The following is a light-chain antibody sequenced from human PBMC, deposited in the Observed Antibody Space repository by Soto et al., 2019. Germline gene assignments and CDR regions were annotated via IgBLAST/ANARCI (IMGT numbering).Light chain of an antibody. CDR3: QQYNNWPPTT. Sequence: EVVMTQSPATLSVSPGERATLSCRASQRVGTNLAWYQQKPGQAHRLLFYLASTRAPGIPARFSASGSGTEFTLTISSLQSEDFAVYYGQQYNNWPPTTFGQGTRLEIK. V-gene: IGKV3-15*01. J-gene: IGKJ5*01. CDR2: LAS. CDR1: QRVGTN.